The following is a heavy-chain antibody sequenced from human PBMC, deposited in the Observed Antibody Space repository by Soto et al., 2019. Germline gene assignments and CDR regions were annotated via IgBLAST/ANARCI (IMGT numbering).Heavy chain of an antibody. D-gene: IGHD6-19*01. CDR2: IVVGSGNT. CDR3: AAAEGGPMAGAY. J-gene: IGHJ4*02. Sequence: SVKVSCKASGFTFTSSAVQWVRQARGQRLEWIGWIVVGSGNTNYAQKFQERVTITRDMSTSTAYMELSSLRSEDTAVYYCAAAEGGPMAGAYWGQGTLVTVSS. CDR1: GFTFTSSA. V-gene: IGHV1-58*01.